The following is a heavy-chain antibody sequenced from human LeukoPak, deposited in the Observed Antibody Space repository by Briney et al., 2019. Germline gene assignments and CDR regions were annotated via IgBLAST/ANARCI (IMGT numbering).Heavy chain of an antibody. V-gene: IGHV4-59*08. J-gene: IGHJ6*03. CDR2: IYYSGST. D-gene: IGHD5-12*01. Sequence: PSESLYLTCTVSGGSISSYYWSWIRQPPGKGLDWIGYIYYSGSTNYYPSLKSRVTISVDTSKNQFSLKLSSVTAADTAVYYCAGVATIVVNYYYMDVWGKGTTVTVSS. CDR3: AGVATIVVNYYYMDV. CDR1: GGSISSYY.